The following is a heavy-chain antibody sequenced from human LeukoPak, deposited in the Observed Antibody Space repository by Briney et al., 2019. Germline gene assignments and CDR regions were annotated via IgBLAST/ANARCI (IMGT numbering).Heavy chain of an antibody. D-gene: IGHD5-24*01. CDR2: ISPNGGTT. J-gene: IGHJ4*02. V-gene: IGHV3-64*04. CDR1: GFTFSTYP. CDR3: AKVQEMDTILPPFHY. Sequence: PGGALRLSCSASGFTFSTYPMQWVRQAPGKGLEYVSSISPNGGTTYYADSVKGRFTISRDNSKNTLYLQVNSLRAADTAIYYCAKVQEMDTILPPFHYWGQGTLVTVSS.